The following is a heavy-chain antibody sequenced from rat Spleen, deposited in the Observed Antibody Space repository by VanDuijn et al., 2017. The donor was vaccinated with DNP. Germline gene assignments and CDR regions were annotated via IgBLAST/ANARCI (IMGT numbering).Heavy chain of an antibody. V-gene: IGHV5-7*01. D-gene: IGHD4-3*01. Sequence: EVQLVESWGGLVQPGRSLKLSCAASGFTFSDYYMAWVRQAPKKGLEWVATIDYDGSGTYYRDSVKGRFTISRDNAKSTLYLQMNSLRSEDMATYYCVRWNSGHFDYWGQGVMVTVSS. CDR3: VRWNSGHFDY. J-gene: IGHJ2*01. CDR1: GFTFSDYY. CDR2: IDYDGSGT.